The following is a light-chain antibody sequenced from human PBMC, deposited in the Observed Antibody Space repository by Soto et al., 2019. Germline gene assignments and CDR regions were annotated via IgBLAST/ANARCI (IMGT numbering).Light chain of an antibody. CDR1: LSLMHSDGNTY. CDR3: MQGTHWPWT. V-gene: IGKV2-30*02. J-gene: IGKJ1*01. Sequence: DVVMTQSPLSLPVTLGQPASISCRSSLSLMHSDGNTYLNWCQQRPGQSPRRLIYEVSDRDSGVPDRFSGSGSGSDFTLKISRVEAEDVGVYYCMQGTHWPWTFGQGTEVEIK. CDR2: EVS.